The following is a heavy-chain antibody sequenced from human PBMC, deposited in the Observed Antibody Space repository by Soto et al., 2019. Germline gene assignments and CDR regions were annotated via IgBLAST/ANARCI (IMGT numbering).Heavy chain of an antibody. V-gene: IGHV4-39*01. CDR2: IYSGGNP. J-gene: IGHJ5*02. CDR1: GDSISGTSDY. Sequence: PSETLSLTCFVSGDSISGTSDYWGWIRQSPGKGLEWIGNIYSGGNPYYNPSLKSRVTMSVDASKNQFALKLTSVTAADTAVYYWARGGYILIFPPLRRYLAPWGKGILATVS. D-gene: IGHD3-9*01. CDR3: ARGGYILIFPPLRRYLAP.